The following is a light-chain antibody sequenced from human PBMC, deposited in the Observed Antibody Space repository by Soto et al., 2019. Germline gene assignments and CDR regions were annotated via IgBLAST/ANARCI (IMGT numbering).Light chain of an antibody. V-gene: IGKV3D-15*01. CDR2: GAS. J-gene: IGKJ5*01. Sequence: EIVLTQSPATLSLSPGERGPLSCRASQSVSSYLAWYQQKPGQAPRLLIYGASTRATGIPARFSGSGSGTEFTLSISSLQSEDSAVYYCQQYNNWPPITFGQGTRLEI. CDR1: QSVSSY. CDR3: QQYNNWPPIT.